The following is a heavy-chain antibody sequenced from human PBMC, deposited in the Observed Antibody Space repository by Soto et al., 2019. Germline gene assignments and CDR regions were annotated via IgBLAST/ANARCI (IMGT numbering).Heavy chain of an antibody. CDR3: ARRPAVLRFLEWLPNWFDP. CDR1: GGSISSSSYY. V-gene: IGHV4-39*01. CDR2: IYYSGST. J-gene: IGHJ5*02. D-gene: IGHD3-3*01. Sequence: SETLSLTCTVSGGSISSSSYYWGWVRQPPGKGLEWIGSIYYSGSTYYNPSLKSRVTISVDTSKNQFSLKLSSVTAADTAVYYCARRPAVLRFLEWLPNWFDPWGQGTLVTVSS.